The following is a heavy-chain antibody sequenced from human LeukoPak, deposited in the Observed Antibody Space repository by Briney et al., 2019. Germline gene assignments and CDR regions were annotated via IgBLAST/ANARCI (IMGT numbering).Heavy chain of an antibody. CDR3: ARGARGVTTFSAFDI. D-gene: IGHD4-17*01. V-gene: IGHV4-34*01. J-gene: IGHJ3*02. CDR1: GGSFSGYY. Sequence: LQTLTLTCAVYGGSFSGYYWTWIRQPPGKGLEWIGSIHYSGITYYNPSLKSRVTISVDTSKNQFSLKLSSVTAADTAVYYCARGARGVTTFSAFDIWGQGTMVTVSS. CDR2: IHYSGIT.